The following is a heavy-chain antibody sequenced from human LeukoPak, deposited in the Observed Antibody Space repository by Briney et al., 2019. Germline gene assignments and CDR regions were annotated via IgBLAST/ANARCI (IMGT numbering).Heavy chain of an antibody. Sequence: SETLSLTCTVSGGSISSGTYYRGWIRQPPGKGLEWIASIYYTGSTNYNPSLKSRVTISVDTSKNQFSLKLSSVTAADTAVYYCARSRKYGAVTTYSWFDPWGQGTLVIVSS. CDR1: GGSISSGTYY. J-gene: IGHJ5*02. CDR2: IYYTGST. CDR3: ARSRKYGAVTTYSWFDP. D-gene: IGHD4-17*01. V-gene: IGHV4-39*01.